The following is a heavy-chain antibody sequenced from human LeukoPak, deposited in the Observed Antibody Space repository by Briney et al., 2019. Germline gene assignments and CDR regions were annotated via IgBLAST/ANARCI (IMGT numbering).Heavy chain of an antibody. CDR1: GGSFNGYY. V-gene: IGHV4-34*01. CDR3: ARHGVRGVIRRTNWFDP. J-gene: IGHJ5*02. CDR2: INHSGST. Sequence: PSETLSLTCAVYGGSFNGYYWSWIRQPPGKGLEWIGEINHSGSTNYSPSLKSRVTLSVDTSKNQFSLRLSSVTAADTAVYYCARHGVRGVIRRTNWFDPWGQGTLVTVSS. D-gene: IGHD3-10*01.